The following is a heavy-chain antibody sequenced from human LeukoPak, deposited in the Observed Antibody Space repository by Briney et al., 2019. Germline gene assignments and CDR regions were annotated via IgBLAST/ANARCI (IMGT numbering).Heavy chain of an antibody. CDR1: GGSFSGYY. V-gene: IGHV4-34*01. CDR3: ARPKQWRYRVYFDY. J-gene: IGHJ4*02. Sequence: PSETLSLTCAVYGGSFSGYYWSWIRQPPGKGLEWIGEINHSGSTNYNPSLKSRVTISVDTSKNQFSLKLSSVTAADTAVYYCARPKQWRYRVYFDYWGQGTLVTVSS. D-gene: IGHD6-19*01. CDR2: INHSGST.